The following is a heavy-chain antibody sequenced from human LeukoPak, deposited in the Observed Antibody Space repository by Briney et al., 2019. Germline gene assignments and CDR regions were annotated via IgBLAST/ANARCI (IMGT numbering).Heavy chain of an antibody. Sequence: GGSLRLSCAASGFTVSSNYMSWVRQAPGKGLEWVSVIYSGGSTYYADSVKGRFTISRDNSKNTLYLQMNSLRAEDTAVYYCARGRYYGDYYYYYMDVWGKGTTVTVSS. CDR3: ARGRYYGDYYYYYMDV. CDR2: IYSGGST. D-gene: IGHD3-22*01. CDR1: GFTVSSNY. J-gene: IGHJ6*03. V-gene: IGHV3-53*01.